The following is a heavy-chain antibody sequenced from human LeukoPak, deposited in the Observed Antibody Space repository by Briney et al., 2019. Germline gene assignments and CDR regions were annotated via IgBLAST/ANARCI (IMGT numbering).Heavy chain of an antibody. Sequence: PGGSLRLSCAASGFTFSSYEMNWVRQAPGKGLEWVSYISSGGSAIYYADSVGGRFTISRDNARNSLYLQMNSLRIEDTAVYYCVSGYRNGVDYWGQGILVTVSS. CDR1: GFTFSSYE. CDR3: VSGYRNGVDY. D-gene: IGHD5-12*01. V-gene: IGHV3-48*03. CDR2: ISSGGSAI. J-gene: IGHJ4*02.